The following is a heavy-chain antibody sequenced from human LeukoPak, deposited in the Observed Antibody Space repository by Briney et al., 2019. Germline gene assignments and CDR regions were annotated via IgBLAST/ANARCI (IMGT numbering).Heavy chain of an antibody. V-gene: IGHV3-49*04. Sequence: GGSLRLSCTASGFTFGDYAMSWVRQAPGKGLEWVGFIRSKAYGGTTEYAASVKGRFTISRDDSKSIAYLQMNSLRAEDTAVYYCAKDQRGGQLVLIRDLRSQWAWFDPWGQGTLVTVSS. CDR3: AKDQRGGQLVLIRDLRSQWAWFDP. CDR1: GFTFGDYA. J-gene: IGHJ5*02. D-gene: IGHD6-6*01. CDR2: IRSKAYGGTT.